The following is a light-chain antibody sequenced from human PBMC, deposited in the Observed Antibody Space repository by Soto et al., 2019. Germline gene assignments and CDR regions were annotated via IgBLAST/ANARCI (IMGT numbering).Light chain of an antibody. CDR3: QQRSNWPPIT. CDR1: QSVKTF. J-gene: IGKJ5*01. V-gene: IGKV3-11*01. CDR2: DAS. Sequence: EIVLTQSPGTLSLSPGERATLSCRASQSVKTFLVWYQQRPGQPPRPLIHDASHRAAGIPARFSGSGFGTDFTLTISSLEPEDAAVYYCQQRSNWPPITFGQGTRLEIK.